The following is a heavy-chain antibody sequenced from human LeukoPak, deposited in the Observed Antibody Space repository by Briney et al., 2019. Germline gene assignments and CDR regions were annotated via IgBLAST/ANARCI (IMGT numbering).Heavy chain of an antibody. CDR2: ISGSGGTT. V-gene: IGHV3-23*01. D-gene: IGHD6-13*01. CDR1: GFTFSSYT. J-gene: IGHJ6*03. CDR3: AKAGSSWGIYYYYYMDV. Sequence: PGGTLRLSCAASGFTFSSYTMSWVRQAPGKGLEWVAAISGSGGTTYYTDSVKGRFTISRDNSKNTLYLQMNSLRAEDTAVYYCAKAGSSWGIYYYYYMDVWGKGTTVTVSS.